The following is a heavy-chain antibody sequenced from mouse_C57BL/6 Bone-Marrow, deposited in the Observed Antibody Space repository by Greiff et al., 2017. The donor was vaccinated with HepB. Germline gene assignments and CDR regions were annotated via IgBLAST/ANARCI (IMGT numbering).Heavy chain of an antibody. CDR2: IYPRSGNT. Sequence: QVQLQQSGAELARPGASVKLSCKASGYTFTSYGISWVKQRTGQGLEWIGEIYPRSGNTYYNEKFKGKATLTADKSSSTAYMELRSLTSEDSAVYFRARGDYLLSEIDYWGQGTTLTVSS. V-gene: IGHV1-81*01. D-gene: IGHD5-5*01. J-gene: IGHJ2*01. CDR3: ARGDYLLSEIDY. CDR1: GYTFTSYG.